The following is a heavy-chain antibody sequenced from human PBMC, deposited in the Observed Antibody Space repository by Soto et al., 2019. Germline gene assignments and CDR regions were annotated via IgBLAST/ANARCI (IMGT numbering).Heavy chain of an antibody. CDR2: IYPGDSDT. D-gene: IGHD3-10*01. J-gene: IGHJ4*02. V-gene: IGHV5-51*01. CDR1: GYSFTSYW. Sequence: GESLKISFKGSGYSFTSYWIGWVRQMPGKGLEWMGIIYPGDSDTRYSPSFQGQVTISADKSISTAYLQWSSLKASDTAMYYCARSRALGHYYGSGSYFGPLDYWGQGTLVTVSS. CDR3: ARSRALGHYYGSGSYFGPLDY.